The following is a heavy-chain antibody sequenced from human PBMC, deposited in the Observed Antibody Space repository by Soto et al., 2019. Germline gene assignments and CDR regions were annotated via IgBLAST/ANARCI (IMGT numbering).Heavy chain of an antibody. D-gene: IGHD2-8*01. CDR3: ARDTNGLHY. Sequence: EVQLVESGGGLVQPGGSLRLSCAASGLIFSNYKMHWVRQALGKGLVWVSRINTDGSITDYADSVKGRFTVSRDNANNTMYLQMNSLTADVTAVYYCARDTNGLHYWGQGTLVTVSS. J-gene: IGHJ4*02. V-gene: IGHV3-74*01. CDR1: GLIFSNYK. CDR2: INTDGSIT.